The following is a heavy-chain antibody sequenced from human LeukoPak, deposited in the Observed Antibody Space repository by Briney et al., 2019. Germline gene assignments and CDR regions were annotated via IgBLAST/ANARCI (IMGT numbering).Heavy chain of an antibody. D-gene: IGHD6-19*01. V-gene: IGHV3-23*01. CDR1: GFTFSSYA. CDR3: AKAGASRSIAVAGFDY. CDR2: ISGSGGST. Sequence: GGSLRLSCAASGFTFSSYAMSWVRQAPGKGLEWVSAISGSGGSTYYADSVKGRFTISRDNSKNTLYPQMNSLRAEDTAVYYCAKAGASRSIAVAGFDYWGQGTLVTVSS. J-gene: IGHJ4*02.